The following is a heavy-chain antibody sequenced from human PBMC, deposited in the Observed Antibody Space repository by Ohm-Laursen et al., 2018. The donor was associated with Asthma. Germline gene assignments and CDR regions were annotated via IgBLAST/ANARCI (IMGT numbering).Heavy chain of an antibody. J-gene: IGHJ4*02. CDR1: GYTFTSYG. V-gene: IGHV1-18*01. CDR2: ISAYNGNT. CDR3: ARRAKKSGSYFDY. D-gene: IGHD1-26*01. Sequence: GASVKVSCKASGYTFTSYGISWVRQAPGQGLEWMGWISAYNGNTNYAQKLQGRVTMTTETSTSTAYMELSSLRSEDTAVYYCARRAKKSGSYFDYWGQGTLVTVSS.